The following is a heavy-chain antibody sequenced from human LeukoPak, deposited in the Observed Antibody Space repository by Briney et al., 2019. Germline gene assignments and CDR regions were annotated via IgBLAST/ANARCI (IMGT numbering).Heavy chain of an antibody. CDR2: FHTSRGT. D-gene: IGHD3-3*01. V-gene: IGHV4-61*02. CDR3: ARERPIWGGTSGFDY. J-gene: IGHJ4*02. CDR1: GDSINSGSYY. Sequence: SQTLSLTCTVSGDSINSGSYYWTWIRQPAGKGLEWVGRFHTSRGTRYNPSLKSRVTISVDTSRNQFSLKLSSVTAADTAVYYCARERPIWGGTSGFDYWGQGTLVTVSS.